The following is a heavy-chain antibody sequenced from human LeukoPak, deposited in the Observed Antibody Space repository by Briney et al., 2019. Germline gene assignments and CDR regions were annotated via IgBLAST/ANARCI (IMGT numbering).Heavy chain of an antibody. CDR3: AREPGHSSSWYVGGEWFDP. CDR2: ISSSSSYI. CDR1: GFTFSSHW. V-gene: IGHV3-21*01. D-gene: IGHD6-13*01. Sequence: GGSLRLSCAASGFTFSSHWMHWVRQAPGKGLEWVSSISSSSSYIYYADSVKGRFTISRDNAKNSLYLQMNSLRAEDTAVYYCAREPGHSSSWYVGGEWFDPWGQGTLVTVSS. J-gene: IGHJ5*02.